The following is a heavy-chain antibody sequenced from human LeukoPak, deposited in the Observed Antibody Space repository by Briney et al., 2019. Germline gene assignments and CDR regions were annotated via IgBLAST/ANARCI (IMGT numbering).Heavy chain of an antibody. CDR3: AKDVRFLEWLLSY. Sequence: GRSLRLSCAASGFTFSSYGMHWVRQAPGKGLEWGAVISYDGSNKYYADSVKGRFTISRDNSENTLYLQMNSLRAEDTAVYYCAKDVRFLEWLLSYWGQGTLVTVSS. J-gene: IGHJ4*02. V-gene: IGHV3-30*18. D-gene: IGHD3-3*01. CDR1: GFTFSSYG. CDR2: ISYDGSNK.